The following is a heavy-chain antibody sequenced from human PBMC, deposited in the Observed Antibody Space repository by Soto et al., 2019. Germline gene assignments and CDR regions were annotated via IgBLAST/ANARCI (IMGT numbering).Heavy chain of an antibody. D-gene: IGHD5-18*01. J-gene: IGHJ3*01. CDR3: ARGYSNERDDVFDV. Sequence: SVKVSCKASGYTFTSYDINWVRQATGQGLEWMGWMNPNSGNTGYAQKFQGRVSMTRDTSISTAYMEVSSLRSEDAAVYYCARGYSNERDDVFDVWGQGTKVTVSS. CDR1: GYTFTSYD. CDR2: MNPNSGNT. V-gene: IGHV1-8*01.